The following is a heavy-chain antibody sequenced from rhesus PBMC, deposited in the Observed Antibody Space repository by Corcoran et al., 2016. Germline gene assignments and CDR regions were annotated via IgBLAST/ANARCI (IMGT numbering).Heavy chain of an antibody. J-gene: IGHJ4*01. V-gene: IGHV4-106*01. CDR2: NYGSGGVT. D-gene: IGHD1-20*01. CDR1: GGAISDDYY. CDR3: ARDRDSWNNYFDY. Sequence: QVQLQESGPGLVKPSETLSLTCAVSGGAISDDYYWSWLRQPPGKGLVWIGYNYGSGGVTNYNPSLKSRVTISKDTSKNQFSLQLSSVTAADTAVYYCARDRDSWNNYFDYWGQGVLVTVSS.